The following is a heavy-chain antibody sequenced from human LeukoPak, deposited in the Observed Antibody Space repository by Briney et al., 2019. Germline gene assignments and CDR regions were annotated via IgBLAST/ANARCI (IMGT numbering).Heavy chain of an antibody. CDR3: ARGWPWFDP. Sequence: SETLSLTCAVYGGSFSGYYWSWIRQPPGKGLEWIGETNHSGSTNYNPSLKSRVTISVDTSKNQFSLKLSSVTAADTAVYYCARGWPWFDPWGQGTLVTVSS. D-gene: IGHD5-24*01. V-gene: IGHV4-34*01. J-gene: IGHJ5*02. CDR2: TNHSGST. CDR1: GGSFSGYY.